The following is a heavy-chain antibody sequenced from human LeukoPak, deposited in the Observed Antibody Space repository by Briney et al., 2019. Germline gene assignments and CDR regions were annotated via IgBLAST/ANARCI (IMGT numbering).Heavy chain of an antibody. Sequence: GGSLRLSCEGSGFTFSINAMHWVRQAPGKGLEWLAVISYDGTKQYFADPVKGRFTISRDNVKNSLYQEMNSLRVEDSAVYYCARDHYFDISGYLDYWGQGTPVTVSS. CDR1: GFTFSINA. V-gene: IGHV3-30-3*01. D-gene: IGHD3-22*01. CDR3: ARDHYFDISGYLDY. CDR2: ISYDGTKQ. J-gene: IGHJ4*02.